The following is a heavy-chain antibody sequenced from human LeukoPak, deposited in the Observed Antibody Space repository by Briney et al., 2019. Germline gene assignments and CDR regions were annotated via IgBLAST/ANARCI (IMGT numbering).Heavy chain of an antibody. J-gene: IGHJ4*02. CDR1: GGSISRRDEN. V-gene: IGHV4-39*07. Sequence: PSETLSLTCTVVGGSISRRDENWNWIRQPPGKGLEWIGNVDYNGNIYYSPSLKSRALVSVDTSKNQVSLRLTSVTAADTAVYFCARSNHFWSGFLDTWGQGTLVTVSS. D-gene: IGHD3-3*02. CDR2: VDYNGNI. CDR3: ARSNHFWSGFLDT.